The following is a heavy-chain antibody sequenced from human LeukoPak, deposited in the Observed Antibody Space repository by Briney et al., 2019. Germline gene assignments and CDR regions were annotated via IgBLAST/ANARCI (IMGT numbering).Heavy chain of an antibody. J-gene: IGHJ4*02. Sequence: GGSLRLSCAASGFTFSSYAMHWVRQAPGKGLEWVAFIRYDGSNKYYADSVKGRFTISRDNSKNTLYLQMNSLRAEDTAVYYCAKDRRLTSLYGSGYLDYWGQGTLVTVSS. CDR1: GFTFSSYA. D-gene: IGHD3-10*01. V-gene: IGHV3-30*02. CDR3: AKDRRLTSLYGSGYLDY. CDR2: IRYDGSNK.